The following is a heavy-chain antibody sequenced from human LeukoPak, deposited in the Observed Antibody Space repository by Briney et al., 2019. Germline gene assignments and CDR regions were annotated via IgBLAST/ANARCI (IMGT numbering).Heavy chain of an antibody. Sequence: SGGSLRLSCAASGFTFSSYGMHWVRQAPGKGLEYVSAITPSGGNTFYAGSVKGRFTISRDNSKNTLYLQVSSLRAEDTAVYYCVKEDYYDSSGYYLDYWGQGTLVTVSS. CDR2: ITPSGGNT. J-gene: IGHJ4*02. CDR3: VKEDYYDSSGYYLDY. D-gene: IGHD3-22*01. V-gene: IGHV3-64D*06. CDR1: GFTFSSYG.